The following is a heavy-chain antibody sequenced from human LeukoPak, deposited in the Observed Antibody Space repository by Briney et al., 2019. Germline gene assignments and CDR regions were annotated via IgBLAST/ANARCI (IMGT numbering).Heavy chain of an antibody. Sequence: ASVKVSCKASGYIFTDYQIHWVRQAPGQGLEWMGWINPNSGGTNYAQKFQGRVTMTRDTSISTAYMELSRLRSDDTAVYYCARDGEPYPEYYFDYWGQGTLVTVSS. J-gene: IGHJ4*02. CDR2: INPNSGGT. CDR1: GYIFTDYQ. CDR3: ARDGEPYPEYYFDY. D-gene: IGHD1-26*01. V-gene: IGHV1-2*02.